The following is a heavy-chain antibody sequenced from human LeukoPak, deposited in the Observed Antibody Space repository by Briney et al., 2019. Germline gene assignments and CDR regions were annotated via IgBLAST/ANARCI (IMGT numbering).Heavy chain of an antibody. Sequence: SETLSLTCTVSGVSISSSNSYWGWIRQPPGKGLEWIGSIYYSGNTYYNASLKSQVSISIDTSKNQFSLKLTSVSAADTAVYYCARQTGSGLFILPGGQGTLVTVSS. V-gene: IGHV4-39*01. D-gene: IGHD3/OR15-3a*01. J-gene: IGHJ4*02. CDR3: ARQTGSGLFILP. CDR2: IYYSGNT. CDR1: GVSISSSNSY.